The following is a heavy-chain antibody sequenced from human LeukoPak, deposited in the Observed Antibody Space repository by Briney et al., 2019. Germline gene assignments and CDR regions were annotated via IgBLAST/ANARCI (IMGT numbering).Heavy chain of an antibody. J-gene: IGHJ4*02. Sequence: SETLSLTCTVSGGSIRSSSYYWGWIRQPPGKGLEWIGSIYYSGSTYYNPSLKSRVTISVDTSKNQFSLKLSSVTAADTAVYYCARQQKTTVTLYDYWGQGTLVTVSS. CDR3: ARQQKTTVTLYDY. CDR2: IYYSGST. V-gene: IGHV4-39*01. CDR1: GGSIRSSSYY. D-gene: IGHD4-17*01.